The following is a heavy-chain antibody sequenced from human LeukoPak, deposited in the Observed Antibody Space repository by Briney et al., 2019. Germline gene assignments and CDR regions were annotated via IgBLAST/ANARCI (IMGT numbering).Heavy chain of an antibody. J-gene: IGHJ4*02. D-gene: IGHD3-10*01. Sequence: GGSLRLSGAVSGFTFTDYWFHWVRQAPGKGLEWVSRVKSDGGGISYGDSVKGRFTMSRDNAKNTLYLQMNSLRAEDTAVYYCARQAGSGFDYWGQGSLVTVSS. CDR1: GFTFTDYW. CDR2: VKSDGGGI. V-gene: IGHV3-74*01. CDR3: ARQAGSGFDY.